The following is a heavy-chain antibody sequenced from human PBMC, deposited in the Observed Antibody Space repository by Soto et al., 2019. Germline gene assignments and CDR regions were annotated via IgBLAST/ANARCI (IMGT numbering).Heavy chain of an antibody. CDR1: RSSLDNYY. CDR2: VFPTGNT. J-gene: IGHJ4*02. CDR3: ARGSLGPHY. V-gene: IGHV4-4*07. D-gene: IGHD3-16*01. Sequence: SETLSLTCTVSRSSLDNYYWSWIRQPAGKGLEWIGRVFPTGNTNYSPSLKSRVTMSVDTSKNQFYLKLNSVTVADTAVYYCARGSLGPHYWGQGPLGTVSS.